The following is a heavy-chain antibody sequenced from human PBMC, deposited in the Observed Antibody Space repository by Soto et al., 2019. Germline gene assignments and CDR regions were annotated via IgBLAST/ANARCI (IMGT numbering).Heavy chain of an antibody. CDR2: IDWDDTQ. CDR1: GFSLSSRGMC. V-gene: IGHV2-70*11. Sequence: SGPTPVYPTQTLTLTCTSSGFSLSSRGMCVSWIRQPPGKALEWLARIDWDDTQYYNTSLRTRLTISKDTSKNQVVLTVTNMDPADTATYYCARSVKTTVTTDFDYWGQGTLVTVSS. J-gene: IGHJ4*02. CDR3: ARSVKTTVTTDFDY. D-gene: IGHD4-17*01.